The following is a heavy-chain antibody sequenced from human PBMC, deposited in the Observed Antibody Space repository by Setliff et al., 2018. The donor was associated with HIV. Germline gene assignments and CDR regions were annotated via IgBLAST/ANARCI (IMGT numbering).Heavy chain of an antibody. D-gene: IGHD1-26*01. V-gene: IGHV4-34*01. CDR1: GGSFTDYY. Sequence: PSETLSLTCAVFGGSFTDYYWIWIRQPPGKGLEWIGEINHSGSTHYNPSLQSRFIISVDTSKNRFSLKVNSMTAADTAVYYCARGAPLLAAYSDRWDYFYMAVWGKGTTVTVSS. CDR2: INHSGST. CDR3: ARGAPLLAAYSDRWDYFYMAV. J-gene: IGHJ6*03.